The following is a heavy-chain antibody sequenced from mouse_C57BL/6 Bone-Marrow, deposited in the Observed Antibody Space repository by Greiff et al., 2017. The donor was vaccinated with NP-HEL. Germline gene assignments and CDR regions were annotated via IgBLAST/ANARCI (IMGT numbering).Heavy chain of an antibody. CDR3: ARAYYGKDYAMDY. J-gene: IGHJ4*01. CDR1: GFTFSDYG. CDR2: ISSGSSTI. Sequence: EVKLVESGGGLVKPGGSLKLSCAASGFTFSDYGMHWVRQAPEKGLEWVAYISSGSSTIYYADTVKGRFTITRDNAKTTLFLQMTRLRSEDTAMYYCARAYYGKDYAMDYWGQGTSVTVSS. V-gene: IGHV5-17*01. D-gene: IGHD1-1*01.